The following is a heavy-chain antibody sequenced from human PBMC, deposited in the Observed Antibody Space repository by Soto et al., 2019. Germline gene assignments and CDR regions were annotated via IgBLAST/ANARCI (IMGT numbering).Heavy chain of an antibody. J-gene: IGHJ4*02. CDR2: MNPNSGNT. V-gene: IGHV1-8*01. CDR3: ARGLYGYSSSWYEFDY. D-gene: IGHD6-13*01. Sequence: ASVKVSCKASGYTFTSYDINWVRQAPGQGLEWMGWMNPNSGNTSYAQKFQGRVTMTRNTSISTAYMELSSLRSEDTAVYYCARGLYGYSSSWYEFDYWGQGTLVTVSS. CDR1: GYTFTSYD.